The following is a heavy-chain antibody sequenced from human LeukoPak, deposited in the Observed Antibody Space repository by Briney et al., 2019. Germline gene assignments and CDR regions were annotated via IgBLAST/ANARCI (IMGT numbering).Heavy chain of an antibody. CDR1: GYSFTSYW. J-gene: IGHJ4*02. V-gene: IGHV5-10-1*01. Sequence: GESLKISCKGSGYSFTSYWISWVRRMPGKGLEWMGRIDPSDSYTNYSPSFQGHATISADKSISTAYLQWSSLKASDTAMYYCARHLSGGSGRHYWGQGTLVTVSS. CDR3: ARHLSGGSGRHY. CDR2: IDPSDSYT. D-gene: IGHD6-19*01.